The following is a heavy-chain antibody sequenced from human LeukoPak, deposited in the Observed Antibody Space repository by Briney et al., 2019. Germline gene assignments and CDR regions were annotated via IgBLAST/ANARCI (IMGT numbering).Heavy chain of an antibody. CDR2: IIPIFGTA. CDR3: ARENGELYYYDSSGSGAFDI. V-gene: IGHV1-69*05. Sequence: ASVKVSCKASGGTFSSYAISWVRQAPGQGLEWMGGIIPIFGTANYAQKFQGRVTITTDESTSTAYMELSSLRSEGTAVYYCARENGELYYYDSSGSGAFDIWGQGTMVTVSS. J-gene: IGHJ3*02. CDR1: GGTFSSYA. D-gene: IGHD3-22*01.